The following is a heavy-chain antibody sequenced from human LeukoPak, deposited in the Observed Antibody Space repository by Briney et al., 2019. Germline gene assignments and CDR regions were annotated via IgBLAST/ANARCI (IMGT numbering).Heavy chain of an antibody. CDR2: LKSDGSTA. J-gene: IGHJ4*02. V-gene: IGHV3-74*03. D-gene: IGHD4-17*01. CDR3: ARGIYGDPVAFDS. CDR1: GFTFSSFN. Sequence: GGSLRLSCAASGFTFSSFNMHWVRQAPGKGPVWVSRLKSDGSTAMYADSVQGRFTISRDNARNTVHLLMSSLTVEDTGVYYCARGIYGDPVAFDSWGQGALVTVSS.